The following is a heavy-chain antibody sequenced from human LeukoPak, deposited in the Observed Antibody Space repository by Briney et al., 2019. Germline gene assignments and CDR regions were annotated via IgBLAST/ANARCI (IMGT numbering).Heavy chain of an antibody. D-gene: IGHD3-22*01. V-gene: IGHV1-2*02. CDR1: GYTFTGYC. Sequence: GASVKVSCKASGYTFTGYCMHWVRQAPGQGLEWMRWINPNSGGTNYAQKFQGRVTMTRDTSISTAYMELSRLRSDDTAVYYCARPYYDSSGYPSGAFDIWGQGTMVTVSS. J-gene: IGHJ3*02. CDR3: ARPYYDSSGYPSGAFDI. CDR2: INPNSGGT.